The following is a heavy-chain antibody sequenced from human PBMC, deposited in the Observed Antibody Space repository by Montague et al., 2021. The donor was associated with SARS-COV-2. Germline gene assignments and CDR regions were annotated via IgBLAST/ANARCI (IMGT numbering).Heavy chain of an antibody. D-gene: IGHD6-13*01. CDR3: ARVGRQQLVRLSGMDV. CDR2: IYYSGST. J-gene: IGHJ6*02. CDR1: GGSISSSNYY. Sequence: SETLSLTCIVSGGSISSSNYYWGWIRQPPGKGLEWIGSIYYSGSTYYNPSLKSRVTISVDTSKNQFSLKLSSVTAADTAVYYCARVGRQQLVRLSGMDVWGQGTTVTVSS. V-gene: IGHV4-39*07.